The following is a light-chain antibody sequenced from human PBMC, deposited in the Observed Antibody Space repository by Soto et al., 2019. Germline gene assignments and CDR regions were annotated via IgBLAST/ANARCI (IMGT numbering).Light chain of an antibody. CDR2: GAY. V-gene: IGKV1-6*01. Sequence: AIQMTQSPSSLSASVGDSITITCRASQAIRHDLGWYQQMPGKAPKLLIYGAYTLQSGAQAWFSSSGSGTDCSITIRRLHPEDSATYYCLQDNVYPWTFGQWIHVEF. J-gene: IGKJ1*01. CDR3: LQDNVYPWT. CDR1: QAIRHD.